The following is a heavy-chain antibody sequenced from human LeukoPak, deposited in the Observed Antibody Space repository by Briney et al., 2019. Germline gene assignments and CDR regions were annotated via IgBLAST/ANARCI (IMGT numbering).Heavy chain of an antibody. CDR2: IFYSGST. Sequence: SETLSLTCAVYGGSFSGYYWSWIRQPPGKGLEWIGYIFYSGSTNYNPSLKSRVTISVDTSKNQFSLKLSSVTAADTAVYYCARDKGSGYPHYYYGMDVWGQGTTVTVSS. D-gene: IGHD3-3*01. V-gene: IGHV4-59*01. CDR3: ARDKGSGYPHYYYGMDV. J-gene: IGHJ6*02. CDR1: GGSFSGYY.